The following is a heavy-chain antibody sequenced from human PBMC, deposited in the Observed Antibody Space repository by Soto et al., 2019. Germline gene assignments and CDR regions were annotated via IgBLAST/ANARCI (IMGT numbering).Heavy chain of an antibody. J-gene: IGHJ4*02. Sequence: QITLKESGPTLVRPAQTLTLTCGFSGFSLSSYGMGVAWIRQPPGKALEWLALIYWDDDKRYSPSLKDRLAFSKDTSSNQVVLTITNMDPGDTATYFCAHAGDYDLLTFDHWGPGTLVTVSS. CDR2: IYWDDDK. V-gene: IGHV2-5*02. CDR1: GFSLSSYGMG. D-gene: IGHD4-17*01. CDR3: AHAGDYDLLTFDH.